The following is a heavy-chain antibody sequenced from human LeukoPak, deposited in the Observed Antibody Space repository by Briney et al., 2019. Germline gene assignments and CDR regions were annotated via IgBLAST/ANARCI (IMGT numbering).Heavy chain of an antibody. CDR2: IRYDGSNK. CDR1: GFTFSSYG. CDR3: ARERRHIVGATIGGAAFDI. V-gene: IGHV3-30*02. J-gene: IGHJ3*02. D-gene: IGHD1-26*01. Sequence: PGGSLRLSCAASGFTFSSYGMHWVRQAPGKGLEWVAFIRYDGSNKYYADSVKGRFTISRDNSKNTLYLQMNSLRAEDTAVYYCARERRHIVGATIGGAAFDIWGQGTKVTVSS.